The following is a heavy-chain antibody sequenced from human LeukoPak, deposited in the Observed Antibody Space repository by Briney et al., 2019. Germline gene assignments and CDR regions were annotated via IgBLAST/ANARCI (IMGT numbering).Heavy chain of an antibody. V-gene: IGHV3-23*01. D-gene: IGHD3-22*01. CDR1: GFTFSSYA. CDR3: ARTASSGYFYFDC. J-gene: IGHJ4*02. Sequence: GGSLRLSCAASGFTFSSYAMTWVRQAPGRGLEWVSAISGNGGTTYYADSVKGRFTISRDNSKTTLYLQMNSLRAEDTAVYYCARTASSGYFYFDCWGQGTLVTVSS. CDR2: ISGNGGTT.